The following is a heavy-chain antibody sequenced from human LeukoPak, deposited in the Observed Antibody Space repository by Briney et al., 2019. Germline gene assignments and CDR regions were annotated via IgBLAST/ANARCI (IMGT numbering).Heavy chain of an antibody. J-gene: IGHJ4*02. CDR1: GYTFSHYY. V-gene: IGHV1-2*02. D-gene: IGHD3-3*02. Sequence: ASVKVSCKASGYTFSHYYIHWVRQAPGQGLEYVGWITPKSGDTYSPQRFQGRVTMTRDAYISTAYMELSSLRSDDTAVYFCARVRLADERAWAYWGQGTLVTVSS. CDR3: ARVRLADERAWAY. CDR2: ITPKSGDT.